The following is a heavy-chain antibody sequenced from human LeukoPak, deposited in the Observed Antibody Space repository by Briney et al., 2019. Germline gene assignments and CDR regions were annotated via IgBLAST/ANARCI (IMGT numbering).Heavy chain of an antibody. J-gene: IGHJ4*01. CDR1: GGSISSYY. Sequence: PSETLSLTCTVSGGSISSYYWSWIRQPPGKGLEWIGYIYYSGSTNYNPSLKSRVTISVDTSKNQFSLKLSSVTAADTAVYYCAGSSGSYPGYWGHGTLAPSPQ. CDR2: IYYSGST. V-gene: IGHV4-59*01. CDR3: AGSSGSYPGY. D-gene: IGHD3-10*01.